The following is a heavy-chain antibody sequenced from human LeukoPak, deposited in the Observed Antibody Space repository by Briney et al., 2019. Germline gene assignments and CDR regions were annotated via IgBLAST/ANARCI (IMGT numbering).Heavy chain of an antibody. CDR2: IKQDGSEE. CDR3: ARNTSVYAAGWFDP. V-gene: IGHV3-7*01. J-gene: IGHJ5*02. Sequence: GGSLRLSCAASGFTFSSYWMTWVRQAPGKGLEWVANIKQDGSEEYYVDSVKGRFTISRDNAKNSLYLQMNSLRAEDTAMYYCARNTSVYAAGWFDPWGQGTLVTVSS. D-gene: IGHD5/OR15-5a*01. CDR1: GFTFSSYW.